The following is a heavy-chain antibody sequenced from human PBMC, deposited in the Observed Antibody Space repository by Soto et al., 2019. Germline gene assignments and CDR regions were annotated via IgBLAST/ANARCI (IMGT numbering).Heavy chain of an antibody. Sequence: SVKVSCKASGGTFSSYAISWVRQAPGQGLEWMGGIIPIFGTANYAQKFQGRVTITADESTSTAYMELSSLRSEDTAVYYCASILAYCGGDCDSFDYWGQGTLVTVSS. J-gene: IGHJ4*02. CDR3: ASILAYCGGDCDSFDY. D-gene: IGHD2-21*02. CDR1: GGTFSSYA. V-gene: IGHV1-69*13. CDR2: IIPIFGTA.